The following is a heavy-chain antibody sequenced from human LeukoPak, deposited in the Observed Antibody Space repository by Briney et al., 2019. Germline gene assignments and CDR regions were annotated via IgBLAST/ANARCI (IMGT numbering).Heavy chain of an antibody. D-gene: IGHD2-15*01. V-gene: IGHV3-33*01. J-gene: IGHJ4*02. CDR1: GFTFSSNG. CDR3: ARDPGYCSGGRCYKGPFDY. Sequence: GRSLRLTCAASGFTFSSNGMHWVRQAPGKGLEGVAVIWYDGSNKYYADSVKGRFTISRDNSKNTLYLQMDSLRAEDTAVYYCARDPGYCSGGRCYKGPFDYWGQGTLVTVSS. CDR2: IWYDGSNK.